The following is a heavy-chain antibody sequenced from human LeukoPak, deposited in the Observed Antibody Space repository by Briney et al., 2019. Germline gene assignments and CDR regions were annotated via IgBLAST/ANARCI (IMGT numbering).Heavy chain of an antibody. V-gene: IGHV4-39*01. J-gene: IGHJ3*01. Sequence: SEALSVTSAVPGGSITSTSYCWAWIRQPPGKGLEWIGTIYYSGSTNHNPSLKSRVTLSVDTSRNQFSLRLSSVDAADTAVYYCAKAGVRYFDSSGLYAFDFWGQGTTVTVSS. D-gene: IGHD3-22*01. CDR2: IYYSGST. CDR1: GGSITSTSYC. CDR3: AKAGVRYFDSSGLYAFDF.